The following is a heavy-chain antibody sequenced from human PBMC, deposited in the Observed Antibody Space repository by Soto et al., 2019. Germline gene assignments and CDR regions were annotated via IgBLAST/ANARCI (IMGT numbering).Heavy chain of an antibody. D-gene: IGHD3-22*01. Sequence: KAGGSLRFSCAASGFTFSSYSMNWVRQAPGKGLEWVSCISSSRSYIYYADSVKGRFSISRDNAKNSLYLQVNSLRAEDTAVYYCARGTADYYDSSGYFEYWGQGTQVTVS. CDR3: ARGTADYYDSSGYFEY. V-gene: IGHV3-21*06. CDR2: ISSSRSYI. CDR1: GFTFSSYS. J-gene: IGHJ4*02.